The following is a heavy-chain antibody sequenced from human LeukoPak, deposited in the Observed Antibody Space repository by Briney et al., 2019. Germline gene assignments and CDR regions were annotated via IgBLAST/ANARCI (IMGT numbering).Heavy chain of an antibody. J-gene: IGHJ3*02. CDR1: GGSISSYY. Sequence: SETLSLTCTVSGGSISSYYWSWIRQPAGKGLEWIGRIYTSGSTNYNPSLKSRVTMSVDTSKNQFSLKLSSVTAADTAVCYCARVFNSRGGDAFDIWGQGTMVTVSS. V-gene: IGHV4-4*07. CDR3: ARVFNSRGGDAFDI. CDR2: IYTSGST. D-gene: IGHD3-10*01.